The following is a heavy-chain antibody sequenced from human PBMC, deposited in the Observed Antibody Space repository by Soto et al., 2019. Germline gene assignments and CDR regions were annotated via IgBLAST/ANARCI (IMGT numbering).Heavy chain of an antibody. V-gene: IGHV5-51*01. CDR2: IYPGDSDT. J-gene: IGHJ4*02. D-gene: IGHD3-22*01. Sequence: GESLKISCKGSGYSFTSYWIGWVRQMPGKGLEWMGIIYPGDSDTRYSPSFQGQVTISADKSISTAYLQWSSLKASDTAMYYCASLAYYSDSSGYYPKKPFDYSGQGTLVTVSS. CDR3: ASLAYYSDSSGYYPKKPFDY. CDR1: GYSFTSYW.